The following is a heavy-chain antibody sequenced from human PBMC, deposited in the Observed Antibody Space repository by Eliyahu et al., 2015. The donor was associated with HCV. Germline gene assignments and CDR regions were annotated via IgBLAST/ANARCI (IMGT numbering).Heavy chain of an antibody. CDR2: INALGFKT. Sequence: EVQLLESGGGLIHPGGSLRLSCEGSGFRFGDYDMIWVRQAPGKGLEWVSGINALGFKTGYVDSVKGRFTIFRDNFKKTVFLQMXRLRVEDTAIYYCAKALGSTYWGQGTLVTVXS. CDR3: AKALGSTY. J-gene: IGHJ4*02. CDR1: GFRFGDYD. V-gene: IGHV3-23*01. D-gene: IGHD2-2*01.